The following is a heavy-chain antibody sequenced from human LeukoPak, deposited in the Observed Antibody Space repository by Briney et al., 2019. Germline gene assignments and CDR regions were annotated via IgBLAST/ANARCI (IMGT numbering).Heavy chain of an antibody. CDR3: AKVARSPIVVVPAALYFDY. CDR1: GFTFSSYA. J-gene: IGHJ4*02. Sequence: GGSLRLSCAASGFTFSSYAMSWVRQAPGKGLEWVSAISGSGGSTYYADSVKGRFTISRDNSKNTLYPQMNSLRAEDTAVYYCAKVARSPIVVVPAALYFDYWGQGTLVTVSS. V-gene: IGHV3-23*01. CDR2: ISGSGGST. D-gene: IGHD2-2*01.